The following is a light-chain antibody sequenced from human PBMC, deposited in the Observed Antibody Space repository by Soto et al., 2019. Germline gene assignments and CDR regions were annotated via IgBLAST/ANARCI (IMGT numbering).Light chain of an antibody. J-gene: IGKJ1*01. CDR2: AAS. Sequence: DIQMTQSPSSLSASVGDRDTITCRASLGISNYLAWYQQKPGTVPKLLISAASTLQTGVPSRFSGGGSGTDVPLTLSSLQPQDVAPHYGQKDDSAPQTYSRGKKVDI. CDR1: LGISNY. V-gene: IGKV1-27*01. CDR3: QKDDSAPQT.